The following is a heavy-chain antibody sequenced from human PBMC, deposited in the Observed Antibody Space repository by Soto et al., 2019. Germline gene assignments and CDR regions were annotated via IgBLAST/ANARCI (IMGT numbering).Heavy chain of an antibody. D-gene: IGHD6-13*01. CDR3: ARLLPYSSSWQRFDP. J-gene: IGHJ5*02. CDR2: IYPGDSDT. V-gene: IGHV5-51*03. CDR1: GYSFTSYW. Sequence: EVELVQSGAEVKKPGESLKISCKGSGYSFTSYWIGWVRQMPGKGLEWMGIIYPGDSDTRYSPSFQGLVTISADKSISTAYLQWSSLKASDTAMYYCARLLPYSSSWQRFDPWGQGTLVTVSS.